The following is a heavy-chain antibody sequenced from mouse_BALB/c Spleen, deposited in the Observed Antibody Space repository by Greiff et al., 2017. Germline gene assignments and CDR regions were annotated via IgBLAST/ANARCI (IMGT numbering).Heavy chain of an antibody. D-gene: IGHD2-1*01. Sequence: EVKLMESGGGLVKLGGSLKLSCAASGFTFSSYYMSWVRQTPEKRLELVAAINSNGGSTYYPDTVKGRFTISRDNAKNTLYLQMSSLKSEDTAMYYCAISTYYAMDYWGQGTSVTVSS. CDR3: AISTYYAMDY. V-gene: IGHV5-6-2*01. CDR2: INSNGGST. CDR1: GFTFSSYY. J-gene: IGHJ4*01.